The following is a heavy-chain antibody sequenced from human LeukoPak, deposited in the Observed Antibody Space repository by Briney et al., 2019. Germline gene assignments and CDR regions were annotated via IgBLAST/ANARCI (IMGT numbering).Heavy chain of an antibody. Sequence: SETLSLTCTVSGYSISSGYYWGWIRQPPGKGLEWIGSIYHSGNTYYNPSPKSRVTISVDTSRNQFSLRLSSVTAADTAVYCARVWFGSRCFDYWGQGTLVTVSS. V-gene: IGHV4-38-2*02. CDR3: ARVWFGSRCFDY. J-gene: IGHJ4*02. D-gene: IGHD3-10*01. CDR1: GYSISSGYY. CDR2: IYHSGNT.